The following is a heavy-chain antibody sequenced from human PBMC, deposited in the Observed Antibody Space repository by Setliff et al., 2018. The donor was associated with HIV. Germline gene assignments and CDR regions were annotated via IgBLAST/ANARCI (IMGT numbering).Heavy chain of an antibody. D-gene: IGHD6-19*01. CDR2: ISAPGGTT. Sequence: ETLSLTCTVSGDFISSDYYWGWVRQAPGKGLEWVSAISAPGGTTYYADSVTGRFTISRVNSKNTLFLQVNSLRADDTALYYCAKDVSPPGTNGWHPDVLDIWGQGTMVTVSS. V-gene: IGHV3-23*01. CDR1: GDFISSDYY. J-gene: IGHJ3*02. CDR3: AKDVSPPGTNGWHPDVLDI.